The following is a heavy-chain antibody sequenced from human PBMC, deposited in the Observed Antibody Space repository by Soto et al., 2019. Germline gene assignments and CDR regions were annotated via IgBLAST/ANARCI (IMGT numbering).Heavy chain of an antibody. CDR3: AHRVDTAMVFDY. V-gene: IGHV2-5*02. Sequence: QITLKESGPTLVKPTQPLTLTCTFSGFSLSTSGVGVGWIRQPPGKALEWLALIYWDDDKRYSPSLKSRLTITKDTSKNQVVLTMTNMDPVDTATYYCAHRVDTAMVFDYWGQGTLVTVSS. D-gene: IGHD5-18*01. CDR1: GFSLSTSGVG. J-gene: IGHJ4*02. CDR2: IYWDDDK.